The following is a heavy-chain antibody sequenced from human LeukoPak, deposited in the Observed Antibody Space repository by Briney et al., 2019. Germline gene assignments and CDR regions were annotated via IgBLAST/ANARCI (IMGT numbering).Heavy chain of an antibody. J-gene: IGHJ3*02. Sequence: ASVKVSCKASGYTFTGYYTHWVRQAPGQGLEWMGWINPNSGGTNYAQKFQGRVTMTRDTSISTAYMELSRLRSDDTAVYYCAAQVSSSVVDAFDIWGQGTMVTVSS. CDR2: INPNSGGT. V-gene: IGHV1-2*02. CDR1: GYTFTGYY. D-gene: IGHD4-23*01. CDR3: AAQVSSSVVDAFDI.